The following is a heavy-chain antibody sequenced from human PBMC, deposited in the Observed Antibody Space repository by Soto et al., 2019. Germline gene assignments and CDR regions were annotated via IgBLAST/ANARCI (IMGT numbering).Heavy chain of an antibody. CDR2: ISSSSSTI. V-gene: IGHV3-48*01. CDR3: ARDLNLGSFDY. Sequence: LRLSCAASGFTFSSYSMNWVRQAPGEGLEWVSYISSSSSTIYYADSVKGRFTISRDNAKNSLYLQMNSLRAEDTAVYYCARDLNLGSFDYWGQGTLVTVSS. J-gene: IGHJ4*02. CDR1: GFTFSSYS.